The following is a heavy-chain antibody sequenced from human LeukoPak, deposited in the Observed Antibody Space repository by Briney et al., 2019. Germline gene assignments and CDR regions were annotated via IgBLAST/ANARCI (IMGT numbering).Heavy chain of an antibody. CDR1: EFTFSSHW. Sequence: GGSLRPSCAASEFTFSSHWMSWVRQAPGKGLEWVANIKEDGSEKYYVDSVKGRFTISRDNAKNSLYLQMNSLRAEDTAVYYCCRRWLNYYYYGMDVWGQGTTVTVSS. J-gene: IGHJ6*02. V-gene: IGHV3-7*01. CDR2: IKEDGSEK. D-gene: IGHD5-18*01. CDR3: CRRWLNYYYYGMDV.